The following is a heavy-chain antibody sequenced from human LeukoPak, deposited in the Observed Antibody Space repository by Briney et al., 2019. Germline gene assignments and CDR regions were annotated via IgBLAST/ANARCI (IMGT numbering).Heavy chain of an antibody. V-gene: IGHV1-2*02. D-gene: IGHD3-22*01. Sequence: ASVKVSCKASGYTFTSYYMHWVRQAPGQGLEWMGWINPNSGGTSYAQKFQGRVTMTRDTSISTAYMELSRLRSDDTAVYYCARGRGAIYYDSSGSASPFDIWGQGTMVTVSS. CDR2: INPNSGGT. CDR1: GYTFTSYY. CDR3: ARGRGAIYYDSSGSASPFDI. J-gene: IGHJ3*02.